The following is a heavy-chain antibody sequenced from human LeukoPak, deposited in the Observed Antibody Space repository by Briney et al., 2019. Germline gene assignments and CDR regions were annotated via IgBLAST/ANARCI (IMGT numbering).Heavy chain of an antibody. D-gene: IGHD3-10*01. CDR2: ISWNSGSI. V-gene: IGHV3-9*01. J-gene: IGHJ4*02. Sequence: GRSLRLSCAASGFTFDDYAMHWVRQAPGKGLEWVSGISWNSGSIGYADSVKGRFTISRDNAKNSLYLQMNSLRAEDTALYYCAKDMDTLVRGVIFNWGQGTLVTVSS. CDR3: AKDMDTLVRGVIFN. CDR1: GFTFDDYA.